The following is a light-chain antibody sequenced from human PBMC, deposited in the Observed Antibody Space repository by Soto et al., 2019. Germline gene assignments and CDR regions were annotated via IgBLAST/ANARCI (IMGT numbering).Light chain of an antibody. CDR3: QHYTSSSEA. CDR1: QSDRSW. V-gene: IGKV1-5*03. CDR2: RAS. Sequence: DIQMSHAPSTLSGAVGERVTIPCRASQSDRSWWAWDQEKAWKAAKLLIYRASTLKRGVPSGLSNRGSGEEFTHTISSLQPHDFATYYSQHYTSSSEAYGQGPKVDIK. J-gene: IGKJ1*01.